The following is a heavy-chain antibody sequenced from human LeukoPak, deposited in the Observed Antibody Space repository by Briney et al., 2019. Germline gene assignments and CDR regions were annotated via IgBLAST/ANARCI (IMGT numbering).Heavy chain of an antibody. Sequence: GGSLRLSCAASGFTFSNYAMSWVRQAPGKGLEWVSSISSSSSYIYYADSVQGRFTISRDNAKNSLYLQMNSLRAEDTAVYYCARFSRTGYYYMDVWGKGTTVTVSS. CDR3: ARFSRTGYYYMDV. V-gene: IGHV3-21*01. CDR1: GFTFSNYA. CDR2: ISSSSSYI. J-gene: IGHJ6*03.